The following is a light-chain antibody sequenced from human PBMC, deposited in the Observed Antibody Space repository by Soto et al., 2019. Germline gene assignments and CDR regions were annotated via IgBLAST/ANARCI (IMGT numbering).Light chain of an antibody. Sequence: EIVLTQSPATLSLSPGERATLSCRASQSVSSYLAWYQRKPGQAPRLLIYDASNRATGIPARFSGSGSGTDFPLTISSLEPEDFAVYYCQQRSNFMYTFGQGTKLEIK. CDR2: DAS. CDR3: QQRSNFMYT. V-gene: IGKV3-11*01. J-gene: IGKJ2*01. CDR1: QSVSSY.